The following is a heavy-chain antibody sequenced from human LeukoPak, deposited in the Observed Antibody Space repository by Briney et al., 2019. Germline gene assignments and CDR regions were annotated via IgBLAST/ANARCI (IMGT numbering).Heavy chain of an antibody. CDR1: GFTFTNSW. Sequence: GGSLRLSCAASGFTFTNSWMAWVRQAPGKGLEWVANIKQDGSTKHYADSLKGRFTISRDNHKNSLYLKMNSLRADDTAVYYCARDTDGSLDYWGQGILVTVAS. D-gene: IGHD1-26*01. CDR3: ARDTDGSLDY. CDR2: IKQDGSTK. V-gene: IGHV3-7*01. J-gene: IGHJ4*02.